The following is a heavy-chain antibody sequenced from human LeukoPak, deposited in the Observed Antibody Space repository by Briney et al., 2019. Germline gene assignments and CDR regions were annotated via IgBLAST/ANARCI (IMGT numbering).Heavy chain of an antibody. CDR1: GYTFTGYY. V-gene: IGHV1-2*02. D-gene: IGHD3-10*01. J-gene: IGHJ4*02. CDR2: INPNSGGT. Sequence: GASVKVSCKASGYTFTGYYMHWVRQAPGQGLEWMGWINPNSGGTNYAQKFQGRVTMTRDTSISTAYMELSRLRSDDTAVYYCARGGLLWFGDPTRIFDYWGQGTLVTVSS. CDR3: ARGGLLWFGDPTRIFDY.